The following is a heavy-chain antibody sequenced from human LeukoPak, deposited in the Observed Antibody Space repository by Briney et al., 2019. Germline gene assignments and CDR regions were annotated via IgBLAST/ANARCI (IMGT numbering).Heavy chain of an antibody. J-gene: IGHJ3*02. V-gene: IGHV4-34*01. CDR2: INHSGST. D-gene: IGHD2-8*01. CDR1: GGSFSGYH. Sequence: SETLSLTCAVYGGSFSGYHWSWIRQPPGKGLEWIGEINHSGSTNYNPSLKSRVTISVDTSKNQFSLKLSSVTAADTAVYYCARGPILRNGRLDAFDIWGQGTMVTVSS. CDR3: ARGPILRNGRLDAFDI.